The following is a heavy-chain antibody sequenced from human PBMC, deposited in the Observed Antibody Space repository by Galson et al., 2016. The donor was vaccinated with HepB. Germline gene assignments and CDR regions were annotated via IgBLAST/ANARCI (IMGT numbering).Heavy chain of an antibody. V-gene: IGHV6-1*01. Sequence: CAISGDSVSRNTAAWNWIRQSPSRGLEWLGRTYYRSKWYTDYAVSVKSRITINPDTSKNQFSLQLNSVTPEDTAVYYCARDLPYNWNDFRFFDFWGQGTLVTVSS. J-gene: IGHJ4*02. CDR2: TYYRSKWYT. D-gene: IGHD1-1*01. CDR3: ARDLPYNWNDFRFFDF. CDR1: GDSVSRNTAA.